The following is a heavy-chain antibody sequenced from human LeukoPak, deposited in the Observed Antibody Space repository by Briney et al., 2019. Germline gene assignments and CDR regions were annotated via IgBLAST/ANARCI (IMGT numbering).Heavy chain of an antibody. CDR3: ARVGIAARPDGY. CDR2: ISAYDGNT. D-gene: IGHD6-6*01. Sequence: ASVKVSCKASGYTFTSYGISWVRQAPGQGLEWMGWISAYDGNTNYAQKLQGRVTMTTDTSTSTAYMELRSLRSDDTAVYYRARVGIAARPDGYWGQGTLVTVSS. V-gene: IGHV1-18*01. J-gene: IGHJ4*02. CDR1: GYTFTSYG.